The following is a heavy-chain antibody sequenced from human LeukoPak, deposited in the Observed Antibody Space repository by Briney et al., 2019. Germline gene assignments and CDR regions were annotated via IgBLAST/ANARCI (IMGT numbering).Heavy chain of an antibody. Sequence: SETLSLTCTVSGVSISSSNSYWGWIRQPPGKGLEWIGSIYYTGNTYYNASLKSRVTISVDTSKNQFSLKLSSVTAADTAVYYCARHWGAVAGTEERDYWGQGTLVTVSS. CDR3: ARHWGAVAGTEERDY. CDR2: IYYTGNT. V-gene: IGHV4-39*01. J-gene: IGHJ4*02. CDR1: GVSISSSNSY. D-gene: IGHD6-19*01.